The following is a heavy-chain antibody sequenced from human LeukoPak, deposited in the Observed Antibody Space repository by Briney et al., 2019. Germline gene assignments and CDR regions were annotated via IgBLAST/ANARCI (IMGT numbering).Heavy chain of an antibody. J-gene: IGHJ3*02. CDR2: IYYSGST. Sequence: SETLSHTCTVSGGSISSYYWSWIRQPPGKGLEWIGYIYYSGSTNYNPSLKSRVTISVDTSKNQFSLKLSSVTAADTAVYYCARDPGLRGAFDIWGQGTMVTASS. CDR1: GGSISSYY. CDR3: ARDPGLRGAFDI. V-gene: IGHV4-59*01. D-gene: IGHD4-17*01.